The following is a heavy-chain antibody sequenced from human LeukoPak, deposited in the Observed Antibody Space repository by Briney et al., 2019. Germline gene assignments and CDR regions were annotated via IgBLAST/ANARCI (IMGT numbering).Heavy chain of an antibody. Sequence: SETLSLTCTVSGGSISSYYWSWIRQPPGKGLEWIGEINHSGSTNYNPSLKSRVTISVDTSKNQFSLKLSSVTAADTAVYYCARDSTYGGMDVWGKGTTVTISS. J-gene: IGHJ6*03. V-gene: IGHV4-34*01. CDR1: GGSISSYY. D-gene: IGHD4-23*01. CDR2: INHSGST. CDR3: ARDSTYGGMDV.